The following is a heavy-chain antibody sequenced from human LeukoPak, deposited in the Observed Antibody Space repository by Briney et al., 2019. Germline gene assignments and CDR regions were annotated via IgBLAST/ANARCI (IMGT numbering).Heavy chain of an antibody. Sequence: GGSLRLSCAASGFTFSSYGMHWVRQAPGKGLEWVAFMRYDGSNRNYADSVRGRFTISRDNAKNSLYLQMNSLRAEDTAVYYCASDPAPYYYDSSGYYRDYWGQGTLVTVSS. D-gene: IGHD3-22*01. J-gene: IGHJ4*02. CDR1: GFTFSSYG. V-gene: IGHV3-30*02. CDR2: MRYDGSNR. CDR3: ASDPAPYYYDSSGYYRDY.